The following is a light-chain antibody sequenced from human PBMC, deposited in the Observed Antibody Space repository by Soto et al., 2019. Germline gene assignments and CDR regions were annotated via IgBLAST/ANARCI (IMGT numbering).Light chain of an antibody. Sequence: DIQMTQSPSTLSASVGDRVTITCRASQSISSWLAWYQQKPGKTPKFLIYDASSLESGVPSRFSGSGSGTEFTLTISSRQPDDFTTYYCKQYDSYPWTFGQGTKVEIK. CDR3: KQYDSYPWT. CDR1: QSISSW. CDR2: DAS. V-gene: IGKV1-5*01. J-gene: IGKJ1*01.